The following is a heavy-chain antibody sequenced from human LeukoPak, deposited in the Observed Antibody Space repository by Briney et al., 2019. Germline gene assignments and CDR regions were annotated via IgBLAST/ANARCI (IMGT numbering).Heavy chain of an antibody. CDR1: GGSISSYY. Sequence: SSETLSLTCTVSGGSISSYYWSWIRQHPGKGLEWIGYIYYSGGTNYNPSLKSRVTISVDTSKKQFSLKLTSVTAADTAVYYCARSSEGRYYYDSSGYSYYYYYMDVWGKGTTVTISS. V-gene: IGHV4-59*01. CDR3: ARSSEGRYYYDSSGYSYYYYYMDV. D-gene: IGHD3-22*01. CDR2: IYYSGGT. J-gene: IGHJ6*03.